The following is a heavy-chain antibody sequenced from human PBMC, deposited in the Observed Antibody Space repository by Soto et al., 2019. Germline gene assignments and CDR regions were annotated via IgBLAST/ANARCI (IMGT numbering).Heavy chain of an antibody. CDR3: ARHSLALRKNNWFDH. V-gene: IGHV4-39*01. CDR1: GDSISSSDFY. CDR2: IFFLGSS. D-gene: IGHD3-3*02. Sequence: SLSCPVSGDSISSSDFYWGWVRPPPAKGLEWVGSIFFLGSSYYNPSLKSRVTMSVDTSKNQFSLRLRSVTAADTTLYFCARHSLALRKNNWFDHWGQGIMVTVSS. J-gene: IGHJ5*02.